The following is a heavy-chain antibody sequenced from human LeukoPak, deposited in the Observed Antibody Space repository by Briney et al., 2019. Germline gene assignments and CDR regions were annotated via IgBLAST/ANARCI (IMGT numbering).Heavy chain of an antibody. CDR2: IYYSGST. D-gene: IGHD6-13*01. V-gene: IGHV4-59*11. CDR1: GGSISSHY. J-gene: IGHJ4*02. CDR3: ARGSLAAAGTGYYFAY. Sequence: PSETLSLTCTVSGGSISSHYWSWIRQPPGKGLERIGYIYYSGSTNYNPSLKSRVTISVDTSKNQFSLKLSSVTAADTAVYYCARGSLAAAGTGYYFAYWGQGTLVTVSS.